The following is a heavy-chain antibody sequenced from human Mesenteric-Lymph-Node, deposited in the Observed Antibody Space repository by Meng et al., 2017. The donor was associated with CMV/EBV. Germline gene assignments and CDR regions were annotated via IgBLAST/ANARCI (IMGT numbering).Heavy chain of an antibody. V-gene: IGHV3-23*03. Sequence: SCAASGFTFSSYAMSWVRQAPGKGLEWVSVIYSGGSSTYYADSVKGRFTISRDNSKNTLYLQMNSLRAEDTAVYYCAKAGPGELLLLDYWGQGTLVTVSS. D-gene: IGHD1-26*01. CDR1: GFTFSSYA. J-gene: IGHJ4*02. CDR2: IYSGGSST. CDR3: AKAGPGELLLLDY.